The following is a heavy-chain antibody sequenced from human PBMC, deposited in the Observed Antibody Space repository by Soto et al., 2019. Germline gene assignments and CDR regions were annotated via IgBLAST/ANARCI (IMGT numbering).Heavy chain of an antibody. CDR1: GFTFSSYA. CDR2: ISGSGGST. D-gene: IGHD1-7*01. CDR3: AKDEDWNLGCMDV. Sequence: GGSLRLSCVASGFTFSSYAMSWVRQAPGKGLEWVSAISGSGGSTYYADSVKGRFTISRDNSKNTLYLQMNSLRAEDTAVYYCAKDEDWNLGCMDVWGQGTTVTVSS. J-gene: IGHJ6*02. V-gene: IGHV3-23*01.